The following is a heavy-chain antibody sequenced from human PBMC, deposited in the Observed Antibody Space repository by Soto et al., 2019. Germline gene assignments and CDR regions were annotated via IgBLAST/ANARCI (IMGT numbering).Heavy chain of an antibody. CDR1: GYTFSNYG. CDR2: ISLYSDGT. Sequence: EASVKVPCKTSGYTFSNYGITWVRQAPGQPLEWLGWISLYSDGTNYAQKFQGRVSMTTDTSTTTAYMELRSLRSDDTAVYYCARVVPGAEAWFGPWGQGTLVTVSS. CDR3: ARVVPGAEAWFGP. D-gene: IGHD2-2*01. V-gene: IGHV1-18*01. J-gene: IGHJ5*02.